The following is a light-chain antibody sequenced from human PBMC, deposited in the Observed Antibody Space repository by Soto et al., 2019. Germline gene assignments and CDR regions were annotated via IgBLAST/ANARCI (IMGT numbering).Light chain of an antibody. CDR2: DAS. CDR1: QSVSSY. V-gene: IGKV3-11*01. J-gene: IGKJ4*01. Sequence: EIVLTQSPATLSLSPGERATLSCRASQSVSSYLAWYQQKPGQAPRLLIYDASNRATGIPARFSGSGSGTHFPLTISSLEPEDFAVYYCQQRSNWPTFGGGPKVEIK. CDR3: QQRSNWPT.